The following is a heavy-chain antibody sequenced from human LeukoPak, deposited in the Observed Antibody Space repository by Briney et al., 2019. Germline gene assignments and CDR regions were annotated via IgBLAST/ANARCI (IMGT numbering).Heavy chain of an antibody. CDR3: ARVKTAMDIDY. J-gene: IGHJ4*02. D-gene: IGHD5-18*01. CDR2: SRKKANSYTT. Sequence: GGSLRLSCAASGFTFNNYAMSWVRQAPGKGLEWVGLSRKKANSYTTEYAASVKGRFTISRDNAKNSVYLQMNSLRDEDTAVYYCARVKTAMDIDYWGQGTLVTVSS. CDR1: GFTFNNYA. V-gene: IGHV3-72*01.